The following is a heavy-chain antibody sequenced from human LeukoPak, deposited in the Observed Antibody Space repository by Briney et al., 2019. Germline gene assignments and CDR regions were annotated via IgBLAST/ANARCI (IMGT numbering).Heavy chain of an antibody. V-gene: IGHV3-21*01. D-gene: IGHD3-10*01. J-gene: IGHJ4*02. CDR3: ASDYLGFGESGFDY. CDR2: ISSRSNYI. Sequence: GGSLRLSCAVSGFSFSDHNMNWVRQAPGKGLEWVASISSRSNYIYYADSLKGRVTVSRDNARNSLFLQMTSLRAEDTAVYYCASDYLGFGESGFDYWGQGTQVIVSS. CDR1: GFSFSDHN.